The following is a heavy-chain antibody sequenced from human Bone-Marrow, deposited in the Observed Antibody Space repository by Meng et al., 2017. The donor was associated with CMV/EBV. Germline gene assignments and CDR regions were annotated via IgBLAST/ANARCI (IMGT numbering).Heavy chain of an antibody. CDR3: ARGPPSQLLGIVYYYYGMDV. CDR2: MNPNSGNT. J-gene: IGHJ6*02. Sequence: SYDINWVRQATGQGLEWMGWMNPNSGNTGYAQKFQGRVTITRNTSISTAYMELSSLRSEDTAVYYCARGPPSQLLGIVYYYYGMDVWGQGTTVTVSS. CDR1: SYD. V-gene: IGHV1-8*03. D-gene: IGHD2-2*01.